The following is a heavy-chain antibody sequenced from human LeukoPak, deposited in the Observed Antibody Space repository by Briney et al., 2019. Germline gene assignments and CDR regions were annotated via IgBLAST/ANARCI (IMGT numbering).Heavy chain of an antibody. CDR2: ILYTGNT. J-gene: IGHJ4*02. D-gene: IGHD5-24*01. Sequence: KPSETLSLSCTVSGGSISSSTHYWGWIRQSPGKGLEWIGSILYTGNTYYNPSLRSRVTVSLDMPENQFSLKLSSVTAADTAVYYCAREVRDGYNYFDYWGQGTLVTVSS. CDR3: AREVRDGYNYFDY. CDR1: GGSISSSTHY. V-gene: IGHV4-39*07.